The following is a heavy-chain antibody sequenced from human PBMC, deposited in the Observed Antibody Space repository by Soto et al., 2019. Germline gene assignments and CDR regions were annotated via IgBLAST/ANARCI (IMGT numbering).Heavy chain of an antibody. CDR2: IYSLGNT. V-gene: IGHV4-39*01. CDR3: ARQIYASSGYYYAY. D-gene: IGHD3-22*01. Sequence: QMQLQESGPGLVKPSETLSLTCTVSGGSISSSSYYWGWIRQPPGQGLEWLGTIYSLGNTYYNPSLKSRVTISVDKSKSQLFLKRSSVTAPDTAVYYCARQIYASSGYYYAYWGQGTLVTVSS. J-gene: IGHJ4*02. CDR1: GGSISSSSYY.